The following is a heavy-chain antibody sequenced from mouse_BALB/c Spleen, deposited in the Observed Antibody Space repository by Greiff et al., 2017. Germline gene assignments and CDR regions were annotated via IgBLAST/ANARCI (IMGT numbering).Heavy chain of an antibody. Sequence: EVQVVESGGGLVKLGGSLKLSCAASGFTFSSYYMSWVRQTPEKRLELVAAINSNGGSTYYPDTVKGRFTISRDNAKNTLYLQMSSLKSEDTALYYCARHGGIYYGSSPRYFDVWGAGTTVTVSS. CDR1: GFTFSSYY. V-gene: IGHV5-6-2*01. CDR3: ARHGGIYYGSSPRYFDV. CDR2: INSNGGST. J-gene: IGHJ1*01. D-gene: IGHD1-1*01.